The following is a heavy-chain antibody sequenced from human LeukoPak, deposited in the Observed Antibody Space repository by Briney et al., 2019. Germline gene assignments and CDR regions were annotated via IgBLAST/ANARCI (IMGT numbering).Heavy chain of an antibody. D-gene: IGHD4-17*01. CDR3: VRPRHGDYFDP. V-gene: IGHV3-72*01. CDR2: SRNKPHSYTT. Sequence: PGGSLRLSCAASGFTFSDCYMDWVRQAPGKGLQWVGRSRNKPHSYTTDYAASVKGRFTISRDDSKNSLVLQMNTLNTEDTAVYYCVRPRHGDYFDPWGLGTLVTVSS. J-gene: IGHJ4*02. CDR1: GFTFSDCY.